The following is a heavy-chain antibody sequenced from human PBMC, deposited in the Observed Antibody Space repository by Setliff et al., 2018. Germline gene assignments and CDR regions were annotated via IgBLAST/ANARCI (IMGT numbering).Heavy chain of an antibody. CDR1: GGSISSYY. V-gene: IGHV4-4*07. CDR2: IYIGGSA. D-gene: IGHD6-19*01. CDR3: AREQWLDPPGYYYMDV. Sequence: SETLSLTCTVSGGSISSYYWSWIRQPAGKGLEWIGHIYIGGSANYNPSLKSRVTMSIGTSKNQFSLKLNSVTAADMAVYYCAREQWLDPPGYYYMDVWAKGTKVTVSS. J-gene: IGHJ6*03.